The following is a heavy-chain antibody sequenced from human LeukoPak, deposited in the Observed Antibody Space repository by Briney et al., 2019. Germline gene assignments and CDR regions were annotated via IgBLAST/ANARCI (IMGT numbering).Heavy chain of an antibody. D-gene: IGHD2-2*01. CDR3: AREQEDCTGTTCYRAFDV. J-gene: IGHJ3*01. CDR2: VHSDGSIT. Sequence: GGSLRLSCAASGFXFGNYWINWVRQAPGKGLMWVSRVHSDGSITNYADSVKGRFSISRDSAKNTLYLQMSSLRSEDTAVYYCAREQEDCTGTTCYRAFDVWGQGTMVTVS. CDR1: GFXFGNYW. V-gene: IGHV3-74*01.